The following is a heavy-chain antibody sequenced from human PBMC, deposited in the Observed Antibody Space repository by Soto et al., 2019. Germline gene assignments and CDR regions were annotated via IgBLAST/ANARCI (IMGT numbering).Heavy chain of an antibody. Sequence: PSETLSLTCIVSGGSISSYYWSWIRQPPRKGLEWIGYIYYSGSTNYNPSLKSRVTISVDTSKNQFSLKLSSVTAADTAVNYCARGGNYDFWGVAYDYWGQGTLVTVSS. D-gene: IGHD3-3*01. J-gene: IGHJ4*02. V-gene: IGHV4-59*01. CDR1: GGSISSYY. CDR3: ARGGNYDFWGVAYDY. CDR2: IYYSGST.